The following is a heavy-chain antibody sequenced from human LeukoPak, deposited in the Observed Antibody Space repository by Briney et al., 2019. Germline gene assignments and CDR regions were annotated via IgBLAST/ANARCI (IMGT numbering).Heavy chain of an antibody. J-gene: IGHJ2*01. CDR2: ISGSGGST. CDR1: GFTFSSYA. CDR3: AATNMYYYDSSGYYPRPHWYFDL. D-gene: IGHD3-22*01. V-gene: IGHV3-23*01. Sequence: QSGGSLRLSCAASGFTFSSYAMSWVRQAPGKGLEWVSAISGSGGSTYYADSVKGRFTISRDNSKNTLYLQMNSLRAEDTAVYYCAATNMYYYDSSGYYPRPHWYFDLWGRGTLVTVSS.